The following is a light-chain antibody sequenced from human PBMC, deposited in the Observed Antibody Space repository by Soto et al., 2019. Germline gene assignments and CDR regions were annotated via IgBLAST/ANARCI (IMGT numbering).Light chain of an antibody. V-gene: IGKV3-11*01. J-gene: IGKJ5*01. Sequence: EIVLTQSPVTLSLSPGERATLSCRASQSISSYLAWYQQKPDQAPRLLIYDASNRATGIPARFSGSGSGTDFTLTISSLEPEDFAVYYCQQRSNWITFGQGTRLEIK. CDR3: QQRSNWIT. CDR1: QSISSY. CDR2: DAS.